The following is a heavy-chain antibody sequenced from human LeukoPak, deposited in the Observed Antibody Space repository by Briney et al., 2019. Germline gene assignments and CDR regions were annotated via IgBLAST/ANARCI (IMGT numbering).Heavy chain of an antibody. Sequence: GGSLRLSCAASGFTFSKYSMTWVRQAPGKGLEWVSFISTSSTTIYYADSVKGRFTISRDNAKNSLYLQMNSLKVEDTAIYYCARDNWIDCWGQGTLVTVSS. J-gene: IGHJ5*01. V-gene: IGHV3-48*04. CDR2: ISTSSTTI. CDR3: ARDNWIDC. CDR1: GFTFSKYS.